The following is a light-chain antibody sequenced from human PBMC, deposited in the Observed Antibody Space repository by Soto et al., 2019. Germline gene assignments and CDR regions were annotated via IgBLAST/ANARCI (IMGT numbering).Light chain of an antibody. V-gene: IGLV1-44*01. CDR2: SNN. CDR3: AAWDDGLNGPV. CDR1: SSNIGSNT. J-gene: IGLJ2*01. Sequence: QAVVTQPPSASGTPGQRVTISCSGSSSNIGSNTVNWYQQLPGTAPKLLIYSNNQRPSGVPDRFSGSKSGTSASLAISGRRCGDGADFFCAAWDDGLNGPVFGGG.